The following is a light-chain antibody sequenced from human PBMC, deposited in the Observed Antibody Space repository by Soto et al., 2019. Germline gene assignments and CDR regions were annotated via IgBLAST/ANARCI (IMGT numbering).Light chain of an antibody. V-gene: IGKV3-20*01. CDR1: QSISTSY. Sequence: EIMLTQSPGTLSLSPGERATLSCRASQSISTSYLAWYQQKPGQAPRLLIYGSSSRATGIPDRFSGSGSGTDFTLTISSLEPEDFAVYYCQQYGSSGTFGQGTKVDIK. CDR3: QQYGSSGT. CDR2: GSS. J-gene: IGKJ1*01.